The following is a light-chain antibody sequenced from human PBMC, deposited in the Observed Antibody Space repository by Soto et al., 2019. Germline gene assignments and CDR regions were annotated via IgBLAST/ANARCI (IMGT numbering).Light chain of an antibody. CDR1: SSDVGGYNY. V-gene: IGLV2-8*01. CDR3: SSYAGSNIYV. Sequence: QSVLTQRPSASGSPGQSVTISCTGTSSDVGGYNYVSWYQQHPGKAPKLMIYEVSKRPSGVPDRFSGSKSGNTASLSASGLQAEDEADYYCSSYAGSNIYVFGTGTKVTVL. J-gene: IGLJ1*01. CDR2: EVS.